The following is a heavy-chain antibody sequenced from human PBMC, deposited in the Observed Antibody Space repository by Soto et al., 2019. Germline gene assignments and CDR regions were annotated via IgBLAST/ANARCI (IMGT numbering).Heavy chain of an antibody. CDR3: VQSRCGGHCLTFYSSHAYYGLDV. CDR2: VYWDDDK. V-gene: IGHV2-5*02. J-gene: IGHJ6*02. Sequence: QITLKESGPTLVKPTQTLTLTCTFSGFALTYIGEGVGWTRQPPGKALEWLALVYWDDDKRYNPSLRSRLTITKDTSKKQVVLTMTNMDPVDTATYYCVQSRCGGHCLTFYSSHAYYGLDVWGQGTTVTVSS. CDR1: GFALTYIGEG. D-gene: IGHD2-21*02.